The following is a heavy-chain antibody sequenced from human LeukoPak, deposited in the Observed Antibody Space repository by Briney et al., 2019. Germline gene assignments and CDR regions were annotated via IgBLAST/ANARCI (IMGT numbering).Heavy chain of an antibody. Sequence: GGSLRLSCVASGFTFNIYAMIWVRQAPGKGLEWVSGISGSGSNTYNADYVKGRFTISRDNSKNTVYLQMNSLRAEDTAIYYCAKDPLGYWGQGTLVTVSS. CDR1: GFTFNIYA. V-gene: IGHV3-23*01. CDR2: ISGSGSNT. J-gene: IGHJ4*02. CDR3: AKDPLGY.